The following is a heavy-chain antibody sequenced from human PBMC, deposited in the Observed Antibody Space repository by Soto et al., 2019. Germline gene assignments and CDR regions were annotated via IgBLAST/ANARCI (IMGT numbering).Heavy chain of an antibody. CDR1: GFTFSSYG. CDR3: AKDRWQLVTLFQH. D-gene: IGHD6-13*01. V-gene: IGHV3-30*18. CDR2: ISYDGSNK. J-gene: IGHJ1*01. Sequence: HPGGSLRLSCAASGFTFSSYGMHWVRQAPGKGLEWVAVISYDGSNKYYADSVKGRFTISRDNSKNTLYLQMNSLRAEDTAVYYCAKDRWQLVTLFQHWGQGTLVTVSS.